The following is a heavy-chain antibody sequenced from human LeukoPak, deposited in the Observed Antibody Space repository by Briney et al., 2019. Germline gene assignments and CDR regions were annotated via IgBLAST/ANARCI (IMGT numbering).Heavy chain of an antibody. Sequence: GESLRLSCAASGFTVSSNYMSWVRQAPGKGLEWVSVIYSGGSTYYADSVKGRFTISRDNSKNTLYLQMNSLRAEDTAVYYCARDPGYYDSSGYYFPGFYFDYWGQGTLVTVSS. CDR1: GFTVSSNY. V-gene: IGHV3-53*01. D-gene: IGHD3-22*01. J-gene: IGHJ4*02. CDR2: IYSGGST. CDR3: ARDPGYYDSSGYYFPGFYFDY.